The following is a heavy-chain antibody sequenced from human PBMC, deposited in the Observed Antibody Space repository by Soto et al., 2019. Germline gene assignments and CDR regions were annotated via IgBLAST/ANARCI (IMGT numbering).Heavy chain of an antibody. Sequence: RRLSCAASGFICTSYDMSWVRQTPGKGLEWVSTILVSDSTHYEDSVRGRFTISRDRSKNTVYLQMNSLTAGDTAVYYCVKAIATGGGAFEICGQGAMVTVSS. J-gene: IGHJ3*02. CDR1: GFICTSYD. CDR2: ILVSDST. CDR3: VKAIATGGGAFEI. V-gene: IGHV3-23*01. D-gene: IGHD2-8*02.